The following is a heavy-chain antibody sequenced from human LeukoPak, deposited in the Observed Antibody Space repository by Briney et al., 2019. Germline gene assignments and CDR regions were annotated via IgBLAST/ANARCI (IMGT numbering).Heavy chain of an antibody. J-gene: IGHJ4*02. D-gene: IGHD3-9*01. CDR2: ISGSGGST. CDR1: GFTFSSYA. V-gene: IGHV3-23*01. CDR3: ARARTGLRYFDWSPLY. Sequence: GGSLRLSCAASGFTFSSYAMSWVRQAPGKGLEWVSAISGSGGSTYYADSVKGRFTISRDNAKNSLYLQMNSLRAEDTAVYYCARARTGLRYFDWSPLYWGQGTLVTVSS.